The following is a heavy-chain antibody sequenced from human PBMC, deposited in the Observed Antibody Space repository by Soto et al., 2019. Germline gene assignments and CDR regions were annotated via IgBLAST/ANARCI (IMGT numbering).Heavy chain of an antibody. Sequence: GGSLRLSCAASGFTFSSYAMSWVRQAPGKGLEWVSAISGSGGSTYYADSVKGRFTISRHNSKNTLYLQMNSLRAEDTAVYYCAKGFYDFWSGYQLYYFDYWGQGTLVTVSS. D-gene: IGHD3-3*01. CDR3: AKGFYDFWSGYQLYYFDY. CDR2: ISGSGGST. J-gene: IGHJ4*02. CDR1: GFTFSSYA. V-gene: IGHV3-23*01.